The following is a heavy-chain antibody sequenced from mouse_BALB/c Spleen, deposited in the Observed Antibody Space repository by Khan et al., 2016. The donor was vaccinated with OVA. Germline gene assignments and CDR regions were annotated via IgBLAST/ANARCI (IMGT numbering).Heavy chain of an antibody. D-gene: IGHD1-1*01. Sequence: EVQLQESGPGLVKPSQSLSLTCTVTGYSITSNYAWNWIRQLPGNKLEWMSYISYSGSTSYNPSPKSRISITRDTSKNQFFLQWNAVTTEDAATYYCARGNYYGYAMDYWGQGTSVTVSS. V-gene: IGHV3-2*02. CDR1: GYSITSNYA. CDR2: ISYSGST. CDR3: ARGNYYGYAMDY. J-gene: IGHJ4*01.